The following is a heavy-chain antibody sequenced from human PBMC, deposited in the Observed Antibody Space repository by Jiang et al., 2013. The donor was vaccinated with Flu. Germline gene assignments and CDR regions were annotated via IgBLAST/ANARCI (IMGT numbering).Heavy chain of an antibody. J-gene: IGHJ4*02. CDR3: ARVPTYYYDSSGYYYVRRTHYFDY. V-gene: IGHV4-34*01. D-gene: IGHD3-22*01. CDR1: GGSFSGYY. CDR2: INHSGST. Sequence: LLKPSETLSLTCAVYGGSFSGYYWSWIRQPPGKGLEWIGEINHSGSTNYNPSLKSRVTISVDTSKNQFSLKLSSVTAADTAVYYCARVPTYYYDSSGYYYVRRTHYFDYWGQGTLVTVSS.